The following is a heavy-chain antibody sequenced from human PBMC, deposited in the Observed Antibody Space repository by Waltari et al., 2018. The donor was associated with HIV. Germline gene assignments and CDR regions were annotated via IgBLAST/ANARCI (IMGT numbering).Heavy chain of an antibody. CDR1: GFDLMRFT. Sequence: LVQSGGGEVQEGGSLVLSCSVSGFDLMRFTLNWVRQTPRRGLEWVASLRRDTYEANYLASVRGRFIISRDNAKSSAYLEMSSLRVEDTATYYCVRDDPGYVAIDYWGQGSQVVVS. CDR2: LRRDTYEA. V-gene: IGHV3-7*03. CDR3: VRDDPGYVAIDY. J-gene: IGHJ4*02. D-gene: IGHD2-15*01.